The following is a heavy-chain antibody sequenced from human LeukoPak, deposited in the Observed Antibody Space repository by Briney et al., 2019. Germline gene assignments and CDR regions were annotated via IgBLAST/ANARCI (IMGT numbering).Heavy chain of an antibody. D-gene: IGHD1-14*01. CDR1: GGSFSGYY. CDR3: ARIHPWATGGDYFDY. V-gene: IGHV4-34*01. J-gene: IGHJ4*02. CDR2: INQSGST. Sequence: SETLSLTCAVYGGSFSGYYWSWIRRPPGKGLEWIGEINQSGSTNYNPSLKSRVTISVDASTNQFSLKLSSVTAADTAVYYCARIHPWATGGDYFDYWGQGTLVTVSS.